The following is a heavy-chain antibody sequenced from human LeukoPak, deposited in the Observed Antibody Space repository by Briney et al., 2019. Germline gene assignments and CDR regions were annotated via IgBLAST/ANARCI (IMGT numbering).Heavy chain of an antibody. Sequence: ASVKVSCKASGYTFTSYGISWVRQAPGRGLEWMGWISAYNGNTNYAQKLQGRVTMTTDTSTSTAYMELRSLRSDDTAVYYCARDPPYSSGWSRFDPWGQGTLVTVSS. V-gene: IGHV1-18*01. D-gene: IGHD6-19*01. CDR1: GYTFTSYG. CDR3: ARDPPYSSGWSRFDP. J-gene: IGHJ5*02. CDR2: ISAYNGNT.